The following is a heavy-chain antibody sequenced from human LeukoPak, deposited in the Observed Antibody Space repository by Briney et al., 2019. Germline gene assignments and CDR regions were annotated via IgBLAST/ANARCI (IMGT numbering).Heavy chain of an antibody. V-gene: IGHV4-39*07. J-gene: IGHJ6*03. CDR2: IYYSGST. Sequence: SETLSLTCTVSGGSISSSSYYWGWIRQPPGKGLEWIGSIYYSGSTYYNPSLRSRVTISVDTSKNQFSLKLSSVTAADTAVYYCARVVSPIALSYYYMDVWGKGTTVTVSS. D-gene: IGHD3-10*01. CDR1: GGSISSSSYY. CDR3: ARVVSPIALSYYYMDV.